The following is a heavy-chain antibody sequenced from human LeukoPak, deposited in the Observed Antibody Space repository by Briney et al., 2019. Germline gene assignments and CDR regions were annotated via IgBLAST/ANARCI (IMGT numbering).Heavy chain of an antibody. CDR3: ATGGSTRYES. J-gene: IGHJ5*01. CDR2: ISGSGGST. V-gene: IGHV3-23*01. CDR1: GFTFSSYA. Sequence: GGSLRLSCAASGFTFSSYAMSWVRQAPGKGLEWVSAISGSGGSTYYADSVKGRFTISRDNAQKSLYLQMNSLRGEDTAVYYCATGGSTRYESWGQGTLVTVSS. D-gene: IGHD3-10*01.